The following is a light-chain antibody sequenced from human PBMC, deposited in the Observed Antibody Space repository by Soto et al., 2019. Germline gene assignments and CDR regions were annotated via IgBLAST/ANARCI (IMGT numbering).Light chain of an antibody. J-gene: IGLJ1*01. V-gene: IGLV2-14*01. CDR2: EVS. Sequence: QSVLTQPASASGSPGQSITISCTGTSSDVGGYNYVSWYQQHPGKAPKLMIYEVSNRPSGVSNRFSGSKSGHTASLTISGLQSEDEADYFCTSYTSSTTLDVFGTGTKVTVL. CDR1: SSDVGGYNY. CDR3: TSYTSSTTLDV.